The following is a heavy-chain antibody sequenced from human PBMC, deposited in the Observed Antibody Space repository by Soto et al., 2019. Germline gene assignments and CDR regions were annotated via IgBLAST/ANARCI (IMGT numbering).Heavy chain of an antibody. J-gene: IGHJ4*02. V-gene: IGHV4-34*01. Sequence: SETLSLTCDVDGGSFSGYYWSWIRQPPGKGLEWIGEINHFGSSNYNPSLKSRITISVDTSKTQFSLKLSSVTAADTAVYYCARGSYSSSSQIDYWGQGTLVTVSS. CDR2: INHFGSS. CDR3: ARGSYSSSSQIDY. CDR1: GGSFSGYY. D-gene: IGHD6-6*01.